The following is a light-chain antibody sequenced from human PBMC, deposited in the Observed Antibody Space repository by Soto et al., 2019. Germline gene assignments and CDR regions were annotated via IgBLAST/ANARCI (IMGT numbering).Light chain of an antibody. CDR2: EVS. CDR3: SSYSSTSTPVV. Sequence: QSALTQPASVSGSPGQSITISCTGTSSDIGGYSYVSWYQQHPDKAPKLIIYEVSNRPSGVSNRFSGSKSGDTASLTISGLQADDESYYACSSYSSTSTPVVFGGGTKVTVL. CDR1: SSDIGGYSY. V-gene: IGLV2-14*01. J-gene: IGLJ2*01.